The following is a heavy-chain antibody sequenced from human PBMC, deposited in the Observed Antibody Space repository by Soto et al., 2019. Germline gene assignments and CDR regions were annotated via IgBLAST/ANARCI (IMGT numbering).Heavy chain of an antibody. CDR1: GGTFSSYA. CDR3: ARGGYSGYDFPYYYGMDV. V-gene: IGHV1-69*01. D-gene: IGHD5-12*01. J-gene: IGHJ6*02. CDR2: IIPIFGTA. Sequence: QVQLVQSGAEVKKPGSSVKVSCKASGGTFSSYAVSWVRQAPGQGLEWMGGIIPIFGTANYAQKFQGRVTITADESTSTAYMGLSSLRSEDTAVYYCARGGYSGYDFPYYYGMDVWGQGTTVTVSS.